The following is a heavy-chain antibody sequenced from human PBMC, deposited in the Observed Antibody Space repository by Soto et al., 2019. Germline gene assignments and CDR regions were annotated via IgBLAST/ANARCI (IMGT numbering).Heavy chain of an antibody. J-gene: IGHJ6*02. Sequence: GGSLRLSCAASGFTFSSYGMHWVRQAPGKGLEWVAVISYDGSNKYYADSVKGRFTISRDNSKNTLYLQMNSLRAEDTAVYYCAKGGTGTTDHYYYYYGMDVWGQGTTVTVSS. CDR2: ISYDGSNK. CDR1: GFTFSSYG. CDR3: AKGGTGTTDHYYYYYGMDV. D-gene: IGHD1-7*01. V-gene: IGHV3-30*18.